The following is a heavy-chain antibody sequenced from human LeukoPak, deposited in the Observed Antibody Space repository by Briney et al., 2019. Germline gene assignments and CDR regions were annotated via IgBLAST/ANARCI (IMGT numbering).Heavy chain of an antibody. J-gene: IGHJ3*02. CDR1: GGSLSGRLYY. Sequence: SETLSLTCTVSGGSLSGRLYYWAWIRQPPGKGLEWIGSIFYSGSTYFNPSLKSRVTLSVATSKNQFSLRLSSVTAADAGPYYCARLKISTAGDAFDIWGQGTVVTVSS. CDR3: ARLKISTAGDAFDI. D-gene: IGHD6-13*01. CDR2: IFYSGST. V-gene: IGHV4-39*01.